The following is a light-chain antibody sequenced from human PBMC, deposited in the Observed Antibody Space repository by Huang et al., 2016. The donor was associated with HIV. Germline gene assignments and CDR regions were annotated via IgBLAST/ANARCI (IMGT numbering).Light chain of an antibody. CDR1: QSINTD. V-gene: IGKV1-39*01. CDR3: QQTYTGVT. Sequence: DIQMTQSPSSLSASVGDRVTITCRASQSINTDLNWFQQEPGKAPKVLISAASTLQSGVPARFSGGESGTHFTLTITSLQPEDFATCYCQQTYTGVTFGQGTEVEIK. J-gene: IGKJ1*01. CDR2: AAS.